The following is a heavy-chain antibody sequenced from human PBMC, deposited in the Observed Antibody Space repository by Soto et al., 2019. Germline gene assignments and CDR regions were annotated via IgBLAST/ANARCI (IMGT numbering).Heavy chain of an antibody. CDR2: INPNGGGT. CDR3: ATSSDWSPLLDH. Sequence: GASVKVSCKASEHTFTGYYLHWVRQAPGQGLEWMGWINPNGGGTIYAQKFQGRLTMTRDTSITTAYMELSRLRADDTAFYFCATSSDWSPLLDHWGQGTLVTVSS. J-gene: IGHJ4*02. CDR1: EHTFTGYY. V-gene: IGHV1-2*02. D-gene: IGHD6-19*01.